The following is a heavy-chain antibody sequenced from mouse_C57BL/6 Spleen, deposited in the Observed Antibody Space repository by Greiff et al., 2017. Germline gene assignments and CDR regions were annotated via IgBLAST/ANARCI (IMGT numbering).Heavy chain of an antibody. Sequence: EVQVVESGGGLVQPGASLRLSCAASGFTFTDYYMSWVRQPPGKAPEWLALIRNKANGYTTEYTASVKGRFTISRDNSQNILYLQMNTLRAEDSATYYCVKEGSNYDYYAMDYWGQGTSVTVSS. CDR1: GFTFTDYY. D-gene: IGHD2-5*01. CDR3: VKEGSNYDYYAMDY. CDR2: IRNKANGYTT. V-gene: IGHV7-4*01. J-gene: IGHJ4*01.